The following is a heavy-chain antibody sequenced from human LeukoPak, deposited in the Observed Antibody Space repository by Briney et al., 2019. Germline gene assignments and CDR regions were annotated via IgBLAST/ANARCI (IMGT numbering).Heavy chain of an antibody. D-gene: IGHD3-10*01. CDR2: IYYSGST. Sequence: SETLSLTCTVSGGSISSNSYYWGWIRQPPGKGLEWIGSIYYSGSTYYNPSLKSRITISVDTSKNQFSLKLSSVTAADTAMYYCARARSYYYGSGSYYTYYFDYWGQGTLVTVSS. V-gene: IGHV4-39*07. J-gene: IGHJ4*02. CDR1: GGSISSNSYY. CDR3: ARARSYYYGSGSYYTYYFDY.